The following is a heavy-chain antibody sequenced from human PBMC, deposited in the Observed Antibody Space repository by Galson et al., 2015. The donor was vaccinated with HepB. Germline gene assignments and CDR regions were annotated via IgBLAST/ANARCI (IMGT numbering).Heavy chain of an antibody. CDR2: SFQSGST. V-gene: IGHV4-30-2*01. J-gene: IGHJ6*02. D-gene: IGHD6-13*01. CDR3: ARVAIANYYYAMDV. Sequence: PGKGLEWIGFSFQSGSTYYNPSLKSRVTISVDRSKNQFSLKLNSVTAADTAVYYCARVAIANYYYAMDVWGQGTTVTVSS.